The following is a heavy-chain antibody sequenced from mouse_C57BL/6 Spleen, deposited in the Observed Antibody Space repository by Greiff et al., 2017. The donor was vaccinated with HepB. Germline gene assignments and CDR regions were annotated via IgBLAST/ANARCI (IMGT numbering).Heavy chain of an antibody. V-gene: IGHV1-50*01. CDR1: GYTFTSYW. Sequence: QVQLKQPGAELVKPGASVKLSCKASGYTFTSYWMQWVKQRPGQGLEWIGEIDPSDSYTNYNQKFKGKATLTVDTSSSTAYMQLSSLTSEDSAVYYCARDGNYGGHFDYWGQGTTLTVSS. D-gene: IGHD2-1*01. CDR3: ARDGNYGGHFDY. CDR2: IDPSDSYT. J-gene: IGHJ2*01.